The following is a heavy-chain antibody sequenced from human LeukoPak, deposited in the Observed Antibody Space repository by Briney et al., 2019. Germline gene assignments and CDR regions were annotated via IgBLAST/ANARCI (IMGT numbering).Heavy chain of an antibody. Sequence: GGSLRLSCAASGFTFSYYWMHWVRQAPGKGLVWVSRINTDGTSTNYADSVKGRFTFSRDDAKNTLYLQMNSLRAEDTAVYYCARVRRYYDTTGSDDAFDIWGQGTMVTVSS. D-gene: IGHD3-22*01. CDR2: INTDGTST. V-gene: IGHV3-74*01. CDR3: ARVRRYYDTTGSDDAFDI. J-gene: IGHJ3*02. CDR1: GFTFSYYW.